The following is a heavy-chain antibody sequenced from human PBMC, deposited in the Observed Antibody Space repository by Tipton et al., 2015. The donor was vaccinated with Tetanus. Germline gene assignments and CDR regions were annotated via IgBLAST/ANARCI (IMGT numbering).Heavy chain of an antibody. CDR2: ISNGNT. V-gene: IGHV4-4*07. J-gene: IGHJ4*02. CDR3: ARGITDGYNRRFDY. CDR1: RGPISSYY. Sequence: TLSLTCTVSRGPISSYYWSWIRQPAGKGLEWIGHISNGNTDYTPSLKRRVTQSVDTSKNQFSLKLRSVTAADTAVYYCARGITDGYNRRFDYWGQGTLVAVSP. D-gene: IGHD5-24*01.